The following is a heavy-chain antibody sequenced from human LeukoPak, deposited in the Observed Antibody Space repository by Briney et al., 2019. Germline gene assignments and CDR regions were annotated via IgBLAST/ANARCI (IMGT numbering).Heavy chain of an antibody. V-gene: IGHV1-8*01. CDR3: ARRAFGVVIIGFDP. Sequence: RASVKVSCKASGYTFTSYDINWVRQATGQGLEWMGWMNPNSGNTGYAQKFQGRVTMTRNTSISTAYMELSSLRSEDTAVYYCARRAFGVVIIGFDPWGQGTLVTVSS. D-gene: IGHD3-3*01. J-gene: IGHJ5*02. CDR2: MNPNSGNT. CDR1: GYTFTSYD.